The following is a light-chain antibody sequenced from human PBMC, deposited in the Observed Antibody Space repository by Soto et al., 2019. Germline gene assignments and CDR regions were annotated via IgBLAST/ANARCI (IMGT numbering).Light chain of an antibody. CDR3: QQANSFPIT. CDR1: QYISSW. V-gene: IGKV1-12*01. J-gene: IGKJ5*01. CDR2: AAS. Sequence: DFQMTQSPSSVSASVGDRVTITCRASQYISSWLAWYQQKPGKAPKFLISAASSLQSGVPSRFSGSGSGTDFPLTISSLQPEDFATYYCQQANSFPITFGQGTRLEIK.